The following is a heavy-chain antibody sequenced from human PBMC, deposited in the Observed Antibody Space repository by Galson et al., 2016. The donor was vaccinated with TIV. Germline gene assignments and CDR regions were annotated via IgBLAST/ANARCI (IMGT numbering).Heavy chain of an antibody. V-gene: IGHV5-10-1*01. CDR1: GYSFTRYW. J-gene: IGHJ5*02. D-gene: IGHD3-10*01. CDR2: IDPSDSYT. CDR3: ARGVSSGSAWLDP. Sequence: QSGAEVKKPGESLRISCKGSGYSFTRYWINWVRQMPGKGLEWIGRIDPSDSYTNYSPSFQGHVTISVDKSVDTAYLQWSSLKASDTAIYYCARGVSSGSAWLDPWGQGTLVSASS.